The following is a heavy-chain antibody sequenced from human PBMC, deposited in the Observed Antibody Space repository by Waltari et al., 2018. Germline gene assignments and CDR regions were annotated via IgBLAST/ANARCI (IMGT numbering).Heavy chain of an antibody. Sequence: EVQLVESWGGLVQPGVSLRLSCAASGFPFSRYELHGVGQAPGQGLEWVSYISRSGSTIYYADSVKGRFTISRDNAKNSLYLQMNSLRAEDTAVYYWAIGYSSGLYTSFDYWGQGTLVTVSS. CDR2: ISRSGSTI. CDR1: GFPFSRYE. V-gene: IGHV3-48*03. CDR3: AIGYSSGLYTSFDY. D-gene: IGHD6-19*01. J-gene: IGHJ4*02.